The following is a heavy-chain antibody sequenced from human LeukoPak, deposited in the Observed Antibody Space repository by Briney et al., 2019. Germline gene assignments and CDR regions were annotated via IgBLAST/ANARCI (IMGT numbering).Heavy chain of an antibody. CDR3: ARDTPPDY. V-gene: IGHV4-59*01. Sequence: SETLSLTCTVSGGSISSYYWSWIRQPPGKGLEWLGYIYYSGSTNYNPSLKSRVTISVDTSKNQFSLKLSSVTAADTAVYYCARDTPPDYWGQGTLVTVSS. CDR1: GGSISSYY. CDR2: IYYSGST. J-gene: IGHJ4*02.